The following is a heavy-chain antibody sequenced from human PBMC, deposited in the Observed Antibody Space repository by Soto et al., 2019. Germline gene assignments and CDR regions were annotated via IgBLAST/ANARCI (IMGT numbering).Heavy chain of an antibody. CDR1: GGSISRGYYY. V-gene: IGHV4-30-4*02. D-gene: IGHD5-18*01. CDR3: ARRRRASYGYAAYYYYGMDV. CDR2: IYYSGNT. Sequence: PSETLSLTCSVSGGSISRGYYYWSWIRQPPGKGLEWIGNIYYSGNTYYNPSLKSRLIIAIDTSTSTAYMELRSLRSDDTAVYYCARRRRASYGYAAYYYYGMDVWGQGTTVTVSS. J-gene: IGHJ6*02.